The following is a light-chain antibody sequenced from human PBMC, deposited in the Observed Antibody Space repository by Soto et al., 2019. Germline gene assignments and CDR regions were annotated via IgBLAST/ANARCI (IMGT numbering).Light chain of an antibody. J-gene: IGKJ1*01. Sequence: IKMSQSASTLSASVGDRVVITCRASQSITNRLAWYQLKPGKAPKVLIYDALNLESGVPSRFSGSGYGTEFALTIRSLQPDDFATYCCQHYGGMWTFGQGTNVDIK. CDR3: QHYGGMWT. CDR1: QSITNR. CDR2: DAL. V-gene: IGKV1-5*01.